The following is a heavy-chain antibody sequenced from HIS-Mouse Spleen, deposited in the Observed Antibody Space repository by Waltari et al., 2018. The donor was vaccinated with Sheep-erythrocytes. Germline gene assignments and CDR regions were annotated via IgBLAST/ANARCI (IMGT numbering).Heavy chain of an antibody. CDR2: IRSSSRYI. J-gene: IGHJ2*01. D-gene: IGHD3-9*01. Sequence: EVQLVESGGGLVKPGGSLRLSCAASGFTFSSYSMNWVRQAPGKGVEGVSSIRSSSRYIYYAESVKGRFTISRDNAKNSLYLQMNSLRAEDTAVYYCARDRVPLSFDYWGRGTLVTVSS. CDR1: GFTFSSYS. V-gene: IGHV3-21*01. CDR3: ARDRVPLSFDY.